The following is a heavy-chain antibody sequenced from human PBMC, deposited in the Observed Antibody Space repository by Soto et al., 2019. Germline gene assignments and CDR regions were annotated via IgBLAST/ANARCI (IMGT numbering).Heavy chain of an antibody. CDR1: GFTFSSYA. Sequence: GGSLRLSCAASGFTFSSYAMSWVRQAPGKGLEWVSAISGSGGSTCYADSVKGRFTISRDNSKNTLYLQMNSLRAEDTAVYYCAKARPIVVVIGRPEYYFDYWGQGTLVTVSS. D-gene: IGHD3-22*01. J-gene: IGHJ4*02. CDR2: ISGSGGST. CDR3: AKARPIVVVIGRPEYYFDY. V-gene: IGHV3-23*01.